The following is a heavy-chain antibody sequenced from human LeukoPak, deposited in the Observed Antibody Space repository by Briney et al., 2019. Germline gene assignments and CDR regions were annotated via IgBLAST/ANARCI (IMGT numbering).Heavy chain of an antibody. J-gene: IGHJ6*03. CDR3: ARGVTTRYYYYYMDV. V-gene: IGHV4-31*03. Sequence: PSRTLSLTCTVSGGSISSGGYYWSWIRQHPGKGLEWIGYIYYSGSTYYNPSLKSRVTISVDTSKNQFSLKLSSVTAADTAVYYCARGVTTRYYYYYMDVWGKGTTVTVSS. CDR1: GGSISSGGYY. CDR2: IYYSGST. D-gene: IGHD3-22*01.